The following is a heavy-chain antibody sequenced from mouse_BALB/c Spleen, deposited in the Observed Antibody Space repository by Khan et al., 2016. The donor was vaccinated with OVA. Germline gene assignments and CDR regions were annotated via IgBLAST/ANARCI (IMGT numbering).Heavy chain of an antibody. CDR3: DRDGNRWFFDF. CDR2: ILAGSGST. D-gene: IGHD2-1*01. J-gene: IGHJ1*01. Sequence: QVQLKQSGAELMKPGASVKISCKATGYTFSTYWIEWVKQRPGHGLEWIGEILAGSGSTNYNEKFKGKATFTADTSSNTVYMQLSSLTSEDSDVDYCDRDGNRWFFDFWGEGTAVTVSS. CDR1: GYTFSTYW. V-gene: IGHV1-9*01.